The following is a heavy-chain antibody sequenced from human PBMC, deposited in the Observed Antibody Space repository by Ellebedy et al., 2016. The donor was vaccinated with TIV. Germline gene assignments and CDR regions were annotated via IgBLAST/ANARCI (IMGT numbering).Heavy chain of an antibody. J-gene: IGHJ2*01. V-gene: IGHV1-69*13. CDR1: GGTFSSYA. D-gene: IGHD6-19*01. CDR3: ATVPAVAGTAFYWYFDL. Sequence: AASVKVSCKASGGTFSSYAISWVRQAPGQGLEWVGGIIPIFGTENYAQNFQGRVTITADESTSTAYMELRSRRFEDTAVYYCATVPAVAGTAFYWYFDLWGRGTLITVSS. CDR2: IIPIFGTE.